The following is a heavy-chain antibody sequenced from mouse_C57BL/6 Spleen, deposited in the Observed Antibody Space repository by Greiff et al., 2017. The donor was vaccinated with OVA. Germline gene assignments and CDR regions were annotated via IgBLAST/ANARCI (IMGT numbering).Heavy chain of an antibody. V-gene: IGHV5-12*01. CDR3: ARSKDY. CDR2: ISNGGGST. Sequence: EVHLVESGGGLVQPGGSLKLSCAASGFTFSDYYMYWVRQTPEKRLEWVAYISNGGGSTYYPDTVKGRFTISRDNAKNTLYLQMSRLKSEDTAMYYCARSKDYWGQGTSVTVSS. CDR1: GFTFSDYY. J-gene: IGHJ4*01.